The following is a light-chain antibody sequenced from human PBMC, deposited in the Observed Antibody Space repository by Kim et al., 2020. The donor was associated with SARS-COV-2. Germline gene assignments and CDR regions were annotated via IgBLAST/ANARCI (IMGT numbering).Light chain of an antibody. CDR3: QYYNNWPPWT. CDR2: GAS. CDR1: QSVSNN. J-gene: IGKJ1*01. Sequence: SPGDRATLSCRACQSVSNNLAWDQQKPGQAPRRRIYGASTRATGIPARFSGSGYGKEFTLTGSSLQSEDFAGYYGQYYNNWPPWTVGQGTKVDIK. V-gene: IGKV3-15*01.